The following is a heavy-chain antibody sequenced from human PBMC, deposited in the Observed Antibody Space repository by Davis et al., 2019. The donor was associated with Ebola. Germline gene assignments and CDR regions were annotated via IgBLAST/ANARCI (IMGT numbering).Heavy chain of an antibody. CDR2: MFSGGRT. V-gene: IGHV3-66*04. Sequence: GESLKISCAASGFTVGDHYMSWVRQSPGKGLEWVSSMFSGGRTFYADSVKGRFTISRDTSENTLHLQMNSLRGEDTAVYYCVRHYSTVWYHYDYFDYWGQGALVTVSS. J-gene: IGHJ4*02. CDR3: VRHYSTVWYHYDYFDY. D-gene: IGHD6-19*01. CDR1: GFTVGDHY.